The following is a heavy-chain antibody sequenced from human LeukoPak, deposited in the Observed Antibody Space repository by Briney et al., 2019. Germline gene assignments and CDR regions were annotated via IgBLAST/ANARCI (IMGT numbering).Heavy chain of an antibody. CDR3: ARGWLQIPFDC. Sequence: PSETLSLTCAVSGYSISSGYYWGWIRQPPGKGLEWIGSIYHSGSTYYNPSLKSRVTISVDTSKNQFSLKLSSVTAADTAVYYCARGWLQIPFDCWGQGTLVTVSS. V-gene: IGHV4-38-2*01. J-gene: IGHJ4*02. CDR1: GYSISSGYY. CDR2: IYHSGST. D-gene: IGHD5-24*01.